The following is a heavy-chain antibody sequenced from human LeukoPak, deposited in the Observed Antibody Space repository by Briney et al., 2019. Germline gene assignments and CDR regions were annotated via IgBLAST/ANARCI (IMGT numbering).Heavy chain of an antibody. CDR1: GGSISTYY. D-gene: IGHD3-16*01. CDR2: IYTSGST. J-gene: IGHJ3*02. Sequence: KPSETLSLTCTVSGGSISTYYWSWIRQPAGKGLEWIGHIYTSGSTNYNPSLKSRVTMSVDTSKNQFSLKLSSVTAADTAVYYCARDTFGGVADAFDIWGQGTMVTVSS. CDR3: ARDTFGGVADAFDI. V-gene: IGHV4-4*07.